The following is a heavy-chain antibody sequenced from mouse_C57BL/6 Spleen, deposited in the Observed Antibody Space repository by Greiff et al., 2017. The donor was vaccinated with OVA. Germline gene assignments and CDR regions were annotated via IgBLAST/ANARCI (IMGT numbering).Heavy chain of an antibody. V-gene: IGHV1-55*01. Sequence: QVQLQQPGAELVKPGASVKMSCKASGYTFTSYWITWVKQRPGQGLEWIGEIYPGSGSTNYNEKFKSKATLTVDTSSSTAYMQLSSLTSEDSAVYYCARRGVYYGSDPVYWYFDVWGTGTTVTVSS. D-gene: IGHD2-2*01. CDR2: IYPGSGST. CDR3: ARRGVYYGSDPVYWYFDV. CDR1: GYTFTSYW. J-gene: IGHJ1*03.